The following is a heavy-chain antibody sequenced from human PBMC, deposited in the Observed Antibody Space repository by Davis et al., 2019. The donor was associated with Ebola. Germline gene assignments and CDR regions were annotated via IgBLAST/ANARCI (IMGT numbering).Heavy chain of an antibody. V-gene: IGHV3-21*01. Sequence: GESLKISCAASGFIFNDYMMNWVRQAPGKGLEWVSSISGTSSYINYADSVKGRFTISRDNAKNSLYLQMNSLRSEDTAIYYCVRGSTGGYWGQGTLITVSS. D-gene: IGHD1-14*01. J-gene: IGHJ4*02. CDR1: GFIFNDYM. CDR3: VRGSTGGY. CDR2: ISGTSSYI.